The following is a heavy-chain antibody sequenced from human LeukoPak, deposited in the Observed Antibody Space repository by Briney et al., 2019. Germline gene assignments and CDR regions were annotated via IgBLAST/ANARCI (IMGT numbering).Heavy chain of an antibody. CDR3: ARELSHIAAAGTAQFPRREDDY. CDR2: IIPIFGTA. CDR1: GGTFSSYA. V-gene: IGHV1-69*13. J-gene: IGHJ4*02. Sequence: ASVKVSCKASGGTFSSYAISWVRQAPGQGLEWMGGIIPIFGTANYAQKFQGRVTITADESTSTAYMELSSLRSEDTAVYYCARELSHIAAAGTAQFPRREDDYWGQGTLVTVSS. D-gene: IGHD6-13*01.